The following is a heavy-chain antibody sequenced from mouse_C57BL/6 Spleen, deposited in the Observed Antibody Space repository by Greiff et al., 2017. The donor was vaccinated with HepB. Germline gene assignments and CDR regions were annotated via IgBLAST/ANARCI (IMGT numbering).Heavy chain of an antibody. J-gene: IGHJ3*01. CDR3: ASYGNPFAY. V-gene: IGHV1-81*01. CDR2: IYPRSGNT. D-gene: IGHD2-1*01. CDR1: GYTFTSYG. Sequence: VQLQQSGAELARPGASVKLSCKASGYTFTSYGISWVKQRTGQGLEWIGEIYPRSGNTYYNEKFKGKAYMQLSSLTSEDSAVYFCASYGNPFAYWGQGTLVTVSA.